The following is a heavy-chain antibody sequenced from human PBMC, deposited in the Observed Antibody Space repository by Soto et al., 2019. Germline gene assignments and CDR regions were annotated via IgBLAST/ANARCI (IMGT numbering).Heavy chain of an antibody. CDR3: AKDKETSGGFLYYYYYGMDV. J-gene: IGHJ6*02. Sequence: GGSLRLSCAASGFTFSSYDMSWVRQAPGKGLEWVSAISDSGGSTYYADSVKGRFTISRDNSKNTLYLQMNSLRAEDTAVYYCAKDKETSGGFLYYYYYGMDVWGQGTTVTVSS. V-gene: IGHV3-23*01. D-gene: IGHD6-19*01. CDR2: ISDSGGST. CDR1: GFTFSSYD.